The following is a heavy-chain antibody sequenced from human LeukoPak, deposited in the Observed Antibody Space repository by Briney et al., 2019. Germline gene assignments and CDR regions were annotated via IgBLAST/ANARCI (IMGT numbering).Heavy chain of an antibody. Sequence: SVKVSCKASGGTFSSYAISWVRQAPGQGLEWMGRIIPILGIANYAQKFQGRVTITADKSTSTAYMELSSLRSEDTAVYYCARDRREKVNSGSYHYYFDYWGQGTLVTVSS. D-gene: IGHD1-26*01. V-gene: IGHV1-69*04. CDR1: GGTFSSYA. CDR3: ARDRREKVNSGSYHYYFDY. CDR2: IIPILGIA. J-gene: IGHJ4*02.